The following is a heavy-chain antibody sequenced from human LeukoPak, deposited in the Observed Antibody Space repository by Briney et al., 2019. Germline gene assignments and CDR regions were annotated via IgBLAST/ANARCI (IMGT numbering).Heavy chain of an antibody. V-gene: IGHV1-46*01. CDR2: INPSGGST. Sequence: RASVNVSCKASGYTFTSYYMHWVRQAPGQGLEWMGLINPSGGSTIYAQKFQGRVTITRDISTSTDYMEMSRLREEDTGVYYCARDNSVEDTAWWFDPWGQGTLVTVSS. D-gene: IGHD4-23*01. CDR3: ARDNSVEDTAWWFDP. J-gene: IGHJ5*02. CDR1: GYTFTSYY.